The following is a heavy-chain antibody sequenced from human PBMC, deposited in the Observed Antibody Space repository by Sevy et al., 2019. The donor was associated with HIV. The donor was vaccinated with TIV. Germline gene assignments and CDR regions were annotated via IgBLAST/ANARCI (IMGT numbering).Heavy chain of an antibody. CDR1: GYYFTGYY. V-gene: IGHV1-2*02. Sequence: ASVKVSCKASGYYFTGYYVHWVRQAPGQGLEWMGWINPNGGGTNIGQKFHGRVTMSRDTSITSAYMELTRLRSNDTGVYFCARSVYGSGTYLNDYWGQGTLVTVSS. J-gene: IGHJ4*02. CDR3: ARSVYGSGTYLNDY. D-gene: IGHD3-10*01. CDR2: INPNGGGT.